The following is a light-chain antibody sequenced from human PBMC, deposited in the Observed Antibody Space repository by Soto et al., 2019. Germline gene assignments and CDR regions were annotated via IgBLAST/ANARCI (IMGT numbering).Light chain of an antibody. J-gene: IGKJ5*01. V-gene: IGKV3-11*01. CDR1: QSFRGL. Sequence: EVVLTQSPVTLYLSPGERATLSCRASQSFRGLLAWYQQKPGQAPRLLIYDAYNRATGIPPRFSGSGSGTDFTLTISSLEPEDSAVYYCQQRHMWPIPFGQGTRLEIK. CDR3: QQRHMWPIP. CDR2: DAY.